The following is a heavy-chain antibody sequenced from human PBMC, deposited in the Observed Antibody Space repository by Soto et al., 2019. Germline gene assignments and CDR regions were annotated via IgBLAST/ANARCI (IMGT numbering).Heavy chain of an antibody. CDR3: ARDTSVWYGDTFDI. D-gene: IGHD6-19*01. V-gene: IGHV4-30-2*01. CDR2: IYTSGST. CDR1: GGSISSGGYS. Sequence: QLQLQESGSGLVKPSQTLSLTCAVSGGSISSGGYSWSWIRQPPGKGLEWIGYIYTSGSTNYNPSLKSRVTMSIDTSKNQFSLKLTSVTAADTAVYYCARDTSVWYGDTFDIWGQGTMVTVSS. J-gene: IGHJ3*02.